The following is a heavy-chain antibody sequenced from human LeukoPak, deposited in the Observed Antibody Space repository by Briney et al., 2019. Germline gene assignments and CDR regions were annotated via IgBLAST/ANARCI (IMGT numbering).Heavy chain of an antibody. V-gene: IGHV4-61*02. CDR1: GVSISSGAYY. CDR3: ARDMGQT. D-gene: IGHD2-21*02. CDR2: MYTSGTT. J-gene: IGHJ4*02. Sequence: TLSLTCTVSGVSISSGAYYWAWLRQAGGKGLEWIVRMYTSGTTDYTPPLKSRVSISLDTSKNQFSLNLSSVTAADTAVYYCARDMGQTGGQGTLATVS.